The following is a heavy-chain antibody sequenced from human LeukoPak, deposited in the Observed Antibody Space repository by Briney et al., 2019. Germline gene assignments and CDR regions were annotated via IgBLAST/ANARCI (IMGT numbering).Heavy chain of an antibody. CDR3: AKVPLIAAPKHFDY. D-gene: IGHD6-13*01. CDR2: ISGSGGST. Sequence: GGSLRLSCAASGFTFSIYAMSWVRQAPGKGLEWVSVISGSGGSTYYADSVKGRFTISRDNSKNTLYLQMNGLRVEDTAVYYCAKVPLIAAPKHFDYWGQGTLVTVSS. J-gene: IGHJ4*02. CDR1: GFTFSIYA. V-gene: IGHV3-23*01.